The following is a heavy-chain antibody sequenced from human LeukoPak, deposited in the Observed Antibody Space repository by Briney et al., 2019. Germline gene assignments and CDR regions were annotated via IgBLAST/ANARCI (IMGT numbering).Heavy chain of an antibody. V-gene: IGHV4-61*01. D-gene: IGHD3-3*01. Sequence: PSETLSLTCTVSGGSVSSGSYYWSWIRQPPGKGLEWIGYIYYSGSTNYNPSLKSRVTISVDTSKNQFSLKLSSVTAADTAVYYCARKRSVLRFLEWLGAKEPFDYWGQGTLVTVSS. J-gene: IGHJ4*02. CDR3: ARKRSVLRFLEWLGAKEPFDY. CDR1: GGSVSSGSYY. CDR2: IYYSGST.